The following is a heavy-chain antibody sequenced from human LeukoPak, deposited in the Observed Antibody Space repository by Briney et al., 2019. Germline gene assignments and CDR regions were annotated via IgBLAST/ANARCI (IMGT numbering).Heavy chain of an antibody. CDR1: GFTFTKFC. Sequence: PGGSLRLSCAASGFTFTKFCMHWVRQAPGKGLEWVAVAWYDGINRYYADSVRGRFTVSRDNSKTTLYLQMDSLRVDDTAVYYCQAIELSSNALGLDYWGQGTLVIVSP. CDR3: QAIELSSNALGLDY. CDR2: AWYDGINR. D-gene: IGHD2-2*02. J-gene: IGHJ4*02. V-gene: IGHV3-33*01.